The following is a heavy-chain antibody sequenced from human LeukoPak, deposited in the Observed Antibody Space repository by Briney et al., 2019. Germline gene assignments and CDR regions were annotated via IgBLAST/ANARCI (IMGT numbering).Heavy chain of an antibody. Sequence: ASETLSLTCTVSGGSISSYYWSWIRQPPGKGLEWIGYIYYSGSTNYNPSLKSRVTISVDTSKNQFSLKLSSVTAADTAVYYCAKRTSYGGYVDYWGQGTLVTVSS. J-gene: IGHJ4*02. CDR3: AKRTSYGGYVDY. CDR1: GGSISSYY. D-gene: IGHD4/OR15-4a*01. CDR2: IYYSGST. V-gene: IGHV4-59*01.